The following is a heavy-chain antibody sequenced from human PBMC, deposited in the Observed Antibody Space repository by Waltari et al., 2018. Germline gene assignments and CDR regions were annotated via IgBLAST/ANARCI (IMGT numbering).Heavy chain of an antibody. V-gene: IGHV3-21*06. CDR1: GFTSRRYY. Sequence: EVQLVESGGGLVMQGGSLRLSGGASGFTSRRYYLIWGRQAPGKGLGCVSSISSESTFVYYKDSVKGRFTISRYNAKDSLYLQMTSLRAEDTALYYCARVSADGDYSELDYWGQGTLVTVSS. CDR2: ISSESTFV. J-gene: IGHJ4*02. CDR3: ARVSADGDYSELDY. D-gene: IGHD4-17*01.